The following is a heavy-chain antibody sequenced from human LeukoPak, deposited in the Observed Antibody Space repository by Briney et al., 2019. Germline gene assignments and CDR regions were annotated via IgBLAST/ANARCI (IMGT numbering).Heavy chain of an antibody. CDR2: ISYDGSNK. J-gene: IGHJ4*02. CDR1: GFTFSSYG. CDR3: AKVDYGDYVPFDY. D-gene: IGHD4-17*01. V-gene: IGHV3-30*18. Sequence: PGGSLRLPCAASGFTFSSYGMHWVRQAPGKGLEWVAVISYDGSNKYYADSVKGRFTISRDNSKNTLYLQMNSLRAEDTAVYYCAKVDYGDYVPFDYWGQGTLVTVSS.